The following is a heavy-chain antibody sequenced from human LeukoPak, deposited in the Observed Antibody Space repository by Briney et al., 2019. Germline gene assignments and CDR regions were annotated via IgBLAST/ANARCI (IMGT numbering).Heavy chain of an antibody. CDR2: INPNSGGT. D-gene: IGHD1-1*01. V-gene: IGHV1-2*02. CDR3: ARDQEGTVGFDI. Sequence: ASVKVSCKASGYTFTNYYIHWVRQAPGQGLEWMGWINPNSGGTNYAQKFQGRVTMTRDTSISTAYMELSRLRSDDTAVYYCARDQEGTVGFDIWGQGTMVTVSS. CDR1: GYTFTNYY. J-gene: IGHJ3*02.